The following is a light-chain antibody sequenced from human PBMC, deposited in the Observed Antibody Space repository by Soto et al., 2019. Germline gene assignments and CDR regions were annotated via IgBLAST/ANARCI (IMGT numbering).Light chain of an antibody. CDR1: QSVSSN. Sequence: EIVMRQAPATLSVSPGGGATRSWRASQSVSSNLAWYQQKPGQAPSILIYGASTRATGTPARFSGNGSGTEFTLSVSSLQSEDFPVYYCQQYIRWPLTFGGGTKVDIK. CDR2: GAS. CDR3: QQYIRWPLT. V-gene: IGKV3-15*01. J-gene: IGKJ4*01.